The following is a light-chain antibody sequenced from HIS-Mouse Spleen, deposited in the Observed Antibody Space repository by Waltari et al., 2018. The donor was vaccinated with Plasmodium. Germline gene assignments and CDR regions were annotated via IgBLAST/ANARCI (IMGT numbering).Light chain of an antibody. CDR3: QQYYSTPPYT. CDR1: QSVLYSSNNKNY. V-gene: IGKV4-1*01. Sequence: DIVMTQSPDSLAVSLGERATINCKSSQSVLYSSNNKNYLAWYQQKPRQPPKLLIYWASTRGSGVPDRCSGSGSGTDFTLTISSLQAEDVAVYYCQQYYSTPPYTFGQGTKLEIK. CDR2: WAS. J-gene: IGKJ2*01.